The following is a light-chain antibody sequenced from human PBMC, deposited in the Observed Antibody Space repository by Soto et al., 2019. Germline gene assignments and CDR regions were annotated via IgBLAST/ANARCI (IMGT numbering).Light chain of an antibody. CDR3: ASWDDSLTGPV. V-gene: IGLV1-44*01. CDR2: SNS. Sequence: QSVLSQPPSASGTPGQSVTVSCSGSSSNIGSSVVNWYQHIPGTAPKLLIYSNSQRPSGVPDRFSGSKSGTSASLAISVLQSDDEANYYCASWDDSLTGPVFGTGTKVTVL. J-gene: IGLJ1*01. CDR1: SSNIGSSV.